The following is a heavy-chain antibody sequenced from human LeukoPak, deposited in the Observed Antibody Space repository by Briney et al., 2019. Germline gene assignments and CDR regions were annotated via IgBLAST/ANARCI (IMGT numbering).Heavy chain of an antibody. V-gene: IGHV4-59*01. D-gene: IGHD6-19*01. CDR1: GGSISSYS. J-gene: IGHJ4*02. CDR2: ISFSGDT. Sequence: SETLSLTCTVSGGSISSYSWSWIRQPPGKGLEWIGYISFSGDTNYNPSLKSRLIISADTSKSQFSLRLNSVTAADTAVYYCASWITVAGTFDSWGQGILVTVSS. CDR3: ASWITVAGTFDS.